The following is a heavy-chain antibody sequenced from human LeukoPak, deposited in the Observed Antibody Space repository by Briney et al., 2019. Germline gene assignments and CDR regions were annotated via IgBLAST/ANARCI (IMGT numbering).Heavy chain of an antibody. CDR3: SRGLIVVVANWFDP. V-gene: IGHV3-30*03. D-gene: IGHD3-22*01. CDR1: GFTFSSYG. J-gene: IGHJ5*02. Sequence: GGSLRLSCGASGFTFSSYGMHWVRQAPGKGLEWVAVISYDGSNKYCADSVKGRFTISRDNSKNTLYLQMNSLRAEHTAVYYCSRGLIVVVANWFDPWGQGTLVTVSS. CDR2: ISYDGSNK.